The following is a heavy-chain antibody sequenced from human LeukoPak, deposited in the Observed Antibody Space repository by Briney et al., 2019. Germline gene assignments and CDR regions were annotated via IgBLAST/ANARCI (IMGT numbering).Heavy chain of an antibody. CDR3: ATGRTWWDLLNY. CDR2: LDPEAGEM. J-gene: IGHJ4*02. D-gene: IGHD1-26*01. V-gene: IGHV1-24*01. Sequence: GASVKVSCKVSGHTLTELSLHWVRQAPGKRLEWMGGLDPEAGEMIYSQKFQGRVTMTEDTSTDIAYMEMSSLRSEDTAVYYCATGRTWWDLLNYWGQGTLVTVSS. CDR1: GHTLTELS.